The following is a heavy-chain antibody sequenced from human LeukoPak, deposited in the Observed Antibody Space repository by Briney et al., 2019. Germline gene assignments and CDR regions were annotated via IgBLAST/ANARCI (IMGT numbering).Heavy chain of an antibody. J-gene: IGHJ2*01. V-gene: IGHV4-30-4*01. CDR1: GGSISSGDFY. CDR2: IHHTGST. CDR3: ARGGTLCKYWYFDL. Sequence: SETLSLTCAVSGGSISSGDFYWSWIRQPPGKGLEWIGYIHHTGSTYYNPSLKSRVTISVDTSKNQFSLKVTSVTAADTAVYYCARGGTLCKYWYFDLWGRGTLVTVSS.